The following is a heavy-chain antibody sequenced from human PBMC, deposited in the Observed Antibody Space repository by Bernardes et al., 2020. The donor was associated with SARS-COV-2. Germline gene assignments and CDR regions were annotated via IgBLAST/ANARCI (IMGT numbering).Heavy chain of an antibody. Sequence: GESLKISCKGSGYSFTRYWINWVRQMPGKGLEWMGRIDPSDSYTKYSPSFQGHVTISADKSISTAYLQWSSLKASDTAMYYCARDIAPATTGKDYWGQGTLVTVSS. CDR1: GYSFTRYW. CDR2: IDPSDSYT. J-gene: IGHJ4*02. D-gene: IGHD2-2*01. CDR3: ARDIAPATTGKDY. V-gene: IGHV5-10-1*01.